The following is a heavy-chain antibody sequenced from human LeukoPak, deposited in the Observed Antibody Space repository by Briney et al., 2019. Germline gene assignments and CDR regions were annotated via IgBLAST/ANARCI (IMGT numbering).Heavy chain of an antibody. CDR3: ARGEKWYYFDY. Sequence: GGSLRLSCAASGFSFNNYAMVWVRQTPGKGLEWVAVISYDGSNKYYADSVKGRFTISRDNSKNTLYLQMNSLRAEDTAVYYCARGEKWYYFDYWGQGTLVTVSS. V-gene: IGHV3-30-3*01. CDR1: GFSFNNYA. J-gene: IGHJ4*02. D-gene: IGHD2-15*01. CDR2: ISYDGSNK.